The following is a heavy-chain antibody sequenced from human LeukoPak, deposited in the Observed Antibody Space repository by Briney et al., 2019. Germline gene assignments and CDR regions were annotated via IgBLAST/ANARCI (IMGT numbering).Heavy chain of an antibody. D-gene: IGHD4-11*01. V-gene: IGHV3-30*02. CDR1: GFTFSSYG. J-gene: IGHJ4*02. CDR3: AKDVRSDYSNVCLDY. Sequence: GGSLRLSCAASGFTFSSYGMHWVRQAPGKGLEWVAFIRYDGSNKYYADSVKGRFTISRDNSKNTLYLQMNSLRAEDTAVYYCAKDVRSDYSNVCLDYWGQGTLVTVSS. CDR2: IRYDGSNK.